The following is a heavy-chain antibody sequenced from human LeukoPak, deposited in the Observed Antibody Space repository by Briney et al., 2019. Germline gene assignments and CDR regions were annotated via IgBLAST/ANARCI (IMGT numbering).Heavy chain of an antibody. CDR3: TTDLGLTMIRGVIVY. D-gene: IGHD3-10*01. CDR1: GFTFSSYA. J-gene: IGHJ4*02. Sequence: PGGSLRLSCAASGFTFSSYAMNWVRQAPGKGPEWVGRIKSKGDGETTDYAAPVKGRFTMSRDDSKATLYLQMNSLKAEDTAVYYCTTDLGLTMIRGVIVYWGQGALVTVSS. CDR2: IKSKGDGETT. V-gene: IGHV3-15*01.